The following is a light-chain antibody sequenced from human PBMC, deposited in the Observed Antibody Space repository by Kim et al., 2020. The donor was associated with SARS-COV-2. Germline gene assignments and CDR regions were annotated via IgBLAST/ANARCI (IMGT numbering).Light chain of an antibody. J-gene: IGLJ3*02. CDR2: QNT. V-gene: IGLV3-1*01. Sequence: SYELTQPPSVSVSPGQAASISCSGDMLGNKYACWYQQKPGQSPVLVIYQNTRRPSGIPERFSGSNSGNTATLTISGTQAMDEADYCCQAWDSSTSDWVFGGGTQLTVL. CDR3: QAWDSSTSDWV. CDR1: MLGNKY.